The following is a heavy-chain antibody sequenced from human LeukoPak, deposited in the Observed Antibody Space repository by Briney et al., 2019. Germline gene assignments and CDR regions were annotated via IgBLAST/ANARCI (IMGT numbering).Heavy chain of an antibody. Sequence: GGSLRLSCAASGFTFSSYSMNWVRQAPGKGLEWVSYISSSSTTIYYADSVKGRFITSRDNSKNTLYLQMNSLRAEDTAVYYCAKSKSWWYYFDYWGQGSLVTVSS. J-gene: IGHJ4*02. V-gene: IGHV3-48*01. CDR2: ISSSSTTI. CDR3: AKSKSWWYYFDY. CDR1: GFTFSSYS. D-gene: IGHD2-8*02.